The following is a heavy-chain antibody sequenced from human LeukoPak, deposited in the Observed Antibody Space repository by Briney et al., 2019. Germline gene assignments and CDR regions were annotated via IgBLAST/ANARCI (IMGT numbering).Heavy chain of an antibody. V-gene: IGHV4-38-2*02. CDR1: GYSISSGYY. CDR2: IYYSGST. Sequence: SETLSLTCTVSGYSISSGYYWGWIRQPPGKGLEWIGSIYYSGSTYYNPSRKSRVTISVDTSKNQFSLKLSSVTAADTAVYYCAREEAVAGKGGFDYWGQGTLVTVSS. CDR3: AREEAVAGKGGFDY. D-gene: IGHD6-19*01. J-gene: IGHJ4*02.